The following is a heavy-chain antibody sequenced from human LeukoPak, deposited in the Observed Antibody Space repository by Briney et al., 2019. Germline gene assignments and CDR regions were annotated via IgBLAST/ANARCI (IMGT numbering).Heavy chain of an antibody. Sequence: ASVKVSCKASGGTFSSYAISWVRQAPGQGLEWMGRIIPILGIANYAQKFQGRVTITADKSTSTAYMELSSLRSEDAAVYYCARDREYSSSWYDPYFDYWGQGTLVTVSS. CDR3: ARDREYSSSWYDPYFDY. V-gene: IGHV1-69*04. J-gene: IGHJ4*02. CDR2: IIPILGIA. CDR1: GGTFSSYA. D-gene: IGHD6-13*01.